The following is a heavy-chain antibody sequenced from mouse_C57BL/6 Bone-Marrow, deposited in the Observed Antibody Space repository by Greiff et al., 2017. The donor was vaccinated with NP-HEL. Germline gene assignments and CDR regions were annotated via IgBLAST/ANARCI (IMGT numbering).Heavy chain of an antibody. J-gene: IGHJ2*01. CDR3: ARPQRYYFDY. CDR1: GFTFSSYG. Sequence: VQLKESGGDLVKPGGSLKLSCAASGFTFSSYGMSWVRQTPDKRLEWVATISSGGSYTYYPDSVKGRFTISRDNAKNTLYLQMSSLKSEDTAMYYCARPQRYYFDYWGQGTTLTVSS. V-gene: IGHV5-6*01. CDR2: ISSGGSYT.